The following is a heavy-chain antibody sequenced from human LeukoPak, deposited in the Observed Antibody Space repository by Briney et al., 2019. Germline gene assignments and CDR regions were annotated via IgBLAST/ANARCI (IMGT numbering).Heavy chain of an antibody. J-gene: IGHJ6*02. D-gene: IGHD3-3*01. CDR1: GGSISGYY. Sequence: SETLSLTCAVSGGSISGYYWSWIRQPPGKGLEWIGYIYDSGSTSYNPSLKSRVTISVDTSKNQFSLKLNSVTAADTAVYYCARVGGTNFYYYGLDVWGQGTTVTVSS. CDR3: ARVGGTNFYYYGLDV. V-gene: IGHV4-59*01. CDR2: IYDSGST.